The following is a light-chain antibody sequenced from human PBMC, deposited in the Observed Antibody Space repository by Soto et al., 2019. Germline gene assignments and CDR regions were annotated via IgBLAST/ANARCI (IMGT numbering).Light chain of an antibody. CDR1: SSDVGSYNR. CDR2: EVS. CDR3: SSYTSSSTLV. V-gene: IGLV2-18*02. Sequence: QSALTQPPSVSGSPGQSVTISCTGTSSDVGSYNRVSWYQQPPGTAPKLMIHEVSSRPSGVPDRFSGSKSGNTASLTISGLQAEDEADYYCSSYTSSSTLVFGGGTKLTVL. J-gene: IGLJ2*01.